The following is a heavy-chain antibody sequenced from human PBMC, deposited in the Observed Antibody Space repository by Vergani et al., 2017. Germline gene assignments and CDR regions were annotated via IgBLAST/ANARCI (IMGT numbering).Heavy chain of an antibody. CDR1: GGSINPSSSF. J-gene: IGHJ2*01. CDR3: AGGRGDNWYFDL. CDR2: INYVGRT. D-gene: IGHD3-16*01. Sequence: QLQLQESGPGLVKPSEPLSLICTVSGGSINPSSSFWGWIRQSPGKGLEWIGSINYVGRTYYIPYLQSRATVFVDTSKNQFSLNLTSVTAADTAVYDCAGGRGDNWYFDLWGRGTLVTVSS. V-gene: IGHV4-39*01.